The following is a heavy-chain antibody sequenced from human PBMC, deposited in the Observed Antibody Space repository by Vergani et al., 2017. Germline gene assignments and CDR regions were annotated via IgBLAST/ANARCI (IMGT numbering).Heavy chain of an antibody. Sequence: QLQLQQSGPGLVKPSETLFLTCTVSADSISSGSYYWGWIRQPPGKSLEWIGSIYYSVLTYYNPSLKSRVAISVDTSKNQFSLNVTSVTAADTAVYFCARQRPGSGWSPGDFDDWGQGILVTVSS. CDR2: IYYSVLT. J-gene: IGHJ4*02. D-gene: IGHD6-19*01. V-gene: IGHV4-39*01. CDR3: ARQRPGSGWSPGDFDD. CDR1: ADSISSGSYY.